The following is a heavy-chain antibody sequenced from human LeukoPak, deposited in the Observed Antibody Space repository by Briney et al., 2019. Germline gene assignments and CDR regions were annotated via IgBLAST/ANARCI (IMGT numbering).Heavy chain of an antibody. D-gene: IGHD4-11*01. J-gene: IGHJ3*02. CDR3: ARVPSNSNYDVSDAFDI. CDR2: IYTSGST. V-gene: IGHV4-61*02. CDR1: GGSISSGSYY. Sequence: SQTLSLTCTVSGGSISSGSYYWSWIRQPAGKGLEWIGRIYTSGSTNYNPSLKSRVTISVDTSKNQFSLKLSSVTAADTAVYYCARVPSNSNYDVSDAFDIWGQGTMVTVSS.